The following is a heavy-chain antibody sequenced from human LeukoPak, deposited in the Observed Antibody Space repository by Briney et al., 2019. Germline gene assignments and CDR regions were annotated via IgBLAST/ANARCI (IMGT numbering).Heavy chain of an antibody. D-gene: IGHD3-10*01. CDR2: INHSGST. CDR1: GGSFSGYY. J-gene: IGHJ5*02. CDR3: ARVPPFGQQRNWFDP. V-gene: IGHV4-34*01. Sequence: SETLSLTCAVYGGSFSGYYWSWIRQPPGKGLEWIGEINHSGSTNYNPSLKSRVTISVDTSKNQFSLKLSSVTAADTAVYYCARVPPFGQQRNWFDPWGQGTLVTVSS.